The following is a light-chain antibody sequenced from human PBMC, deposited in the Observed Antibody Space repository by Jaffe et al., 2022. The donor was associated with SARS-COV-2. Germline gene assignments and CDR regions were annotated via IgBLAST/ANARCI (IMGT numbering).Light chain of an antibody. CDR1: QSVSSSY. V-gene: IGKV3-20*01. J-gene: IGKJ5*01. CDR3: QQYGSSPVT. CDR2: GAS. Sequence: EIVLTQSPGTLSLSPGERATLSCRASQSVSSSYLAWYQQKPGQAPRLLIYGASSRPTGIPDRFSGSGSGTDFTLTISRLETEDFAVYYCQQYGSSPVTFGQGTRLEIK.